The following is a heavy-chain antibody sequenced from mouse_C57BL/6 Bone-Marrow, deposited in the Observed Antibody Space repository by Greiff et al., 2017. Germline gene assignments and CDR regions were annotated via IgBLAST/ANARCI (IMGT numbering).Heavy chain of an antibody. CDR3: ARRRYDYDYAMDY. V-gene: IGHV2-2*01. J-gene: IGHJ4*01. D-gene: IGHD2-4*01. Sequence: VQRVESGPGLVQPSQSLSITCTVSGFSLTSYGVHWVRQSPGKGLEWLGVIWSGGSTDYNAAFISRLSISKDNSKSQVFFKMNSLQADDTAIYYCARRRYDYDYAMDYWGQGTSVTVSS. CDR1: GFSLTSYG. CDR2: IWSGGST.